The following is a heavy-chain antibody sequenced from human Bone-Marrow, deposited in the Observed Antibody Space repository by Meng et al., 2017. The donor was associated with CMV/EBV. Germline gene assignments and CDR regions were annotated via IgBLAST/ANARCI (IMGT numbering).Heavy chain of an antibody. CDR3: ARVVMTTVTTGWFDP. D-gene: IGHD4-11*01. CDR1: GYTFTGYY. CDR2: INPNSGGT. Sequence: ASVKVSCKASGYTFTGYYMHWVRQAPGQGLECMGWINPNSGGTNYAQKFQGRVTMTRDTSISTAYMELSRLRSDDTAVYYCARVVMTTVTTGWFDPWGQGPLVTVSS. J-gene: IGHJ5*02. V-gene: IGHV1-2*02.